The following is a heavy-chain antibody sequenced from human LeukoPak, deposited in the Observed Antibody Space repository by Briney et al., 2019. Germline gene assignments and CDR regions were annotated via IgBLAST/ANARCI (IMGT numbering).Heavy chain of an antibody. CDR1: GFTFNNYA. D-gene: IGHD3-22*01. J-gene: IGHJ5*02. CDR3: AREAYDSSGNWFDP. V-gene: IGHV3-30-3*01. Sequence: GGSLRLSCAASGFTFNNYAMHWVRRAPGKGLEWVAVISYDGSNKYYADSVKGRFTISRDNSKNTLYLQMNSLRAEDTAVYYCAREAYDSSGNWFDPWAREPWSPSPQ. CDR2: ISYDGSNK.